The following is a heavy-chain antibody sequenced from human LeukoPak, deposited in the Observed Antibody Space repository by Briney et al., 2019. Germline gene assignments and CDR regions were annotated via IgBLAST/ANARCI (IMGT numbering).Heavy chain of an antibody. CDR1: RFAFTTNS. D-gene: IGHD1-20*01. CDR2: ISDSGDTA. V-gene: IGHV3-23*01. J-gene: IGHJ6*02. CDR3: ARALLTGTDYVDYSFMAV. Sequence: GGSLRLSCAASRFAFTTNSMRWVRQAPGKGLEWLSAISDSGDTAFYADSVKGRFTISRDNSKSTLYLQMNSLRPEDTAIYYCARALLTGTDYVDYSFMAVWGQGTTVTVSS.